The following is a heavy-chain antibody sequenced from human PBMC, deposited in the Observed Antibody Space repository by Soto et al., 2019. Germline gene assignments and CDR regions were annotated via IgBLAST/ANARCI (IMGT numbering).Heavy chain of an antibody. J-gene: IGHJ4*02. Sequence: EVQLVESGGGLVKPGGSLRLSCAASGFTFSNAWMNWVRQAPGKGLEWVGRIKSKTDGGTTDYAAPVKGRFTISRDDSNNTLYLQMNSLKTEDTAVYYCSPESIAAPPSIDYWGQGTLVTVSS. CDR1: GFTFSNAW. D-gene: IGHD6-6*01. CDR3: SPESIAAPPSIDY. CDR2: IKSKTDGGTT. V-gene: IGHV3-15*07.